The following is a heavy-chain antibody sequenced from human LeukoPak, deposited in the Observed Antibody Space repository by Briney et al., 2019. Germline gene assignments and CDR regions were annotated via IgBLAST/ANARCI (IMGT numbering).Heavy chain of an antibody. Sequence: HGESLKISCQGSGFTFAYYWIGWVRQMPGKGLEWMGIIYPGDSDARYSPSFQGQVTISADKSISTAYLQWSSLKASDTAMYYCARRTEEDYYYFMDVWGKGTTVTVSS. CDR1: GFTFAYYW. CDR2: IYPGDSDA. CDR3: ARRTEEDYYYFMDV. D-gene: IGHD1/OR15-1a*01. V-gene: IGHV5-51*01. J-gene: IGHJ6*03.